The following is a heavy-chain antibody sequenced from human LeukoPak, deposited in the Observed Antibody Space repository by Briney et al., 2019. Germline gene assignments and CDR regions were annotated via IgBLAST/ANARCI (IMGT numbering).Heavy chain of an antibody. CDR2: INSDGTST. D-gene: IGHD1-1*01. Sequence: GGSLRLSCAASGFTFSTYWMHWVRQAPGKGLVWVSRINSDGTSTSYADSVKGRFTISRDNAENTLYLQMNSLRAEDTAVYYCARGGNGIPEYYFDYWGQGTLVTVSS. V-gene: IGHV3-74*01. J-gene: IGHJ4*02. CDR1: GFTFSTYW. CDR3: ARGGNGIPEYYFDY.